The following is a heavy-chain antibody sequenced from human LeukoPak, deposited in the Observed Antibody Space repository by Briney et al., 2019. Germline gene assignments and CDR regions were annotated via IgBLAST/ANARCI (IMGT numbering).Heavy chain of an antibody. V-gene: IGHV4-4*07. J-gene: IGHJ6*03. CDR2: IYTSGST. Sequence: SETLSLTCTVSGGSISIYYWSWIRQPAGKGLEWIVRIYTSGSTNYNPSLKSRVTMSVDTSKNQFSLKLSSVTAADTAVYYCASTSSSWYNYYYYYMDVWGKGTTVTASS. CDR1: GGSISIYY. D-gene: IGHD6-13*01. CDR3: ASTSSSWYNYYYYYMDV.